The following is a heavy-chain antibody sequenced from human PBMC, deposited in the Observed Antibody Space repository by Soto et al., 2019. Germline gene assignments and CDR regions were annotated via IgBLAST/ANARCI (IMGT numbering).Heavy chain of an antibody. CDR1: GGSVNSGKYY. CDR3: ARVERGTATTVVDAFDI. V-gene: IGHV4-34*01. Sequence: QVQLQQWGAGLLKPSETLSLTCAVYGGSVNSGKYYWSWIRQPPGKGLEWIGEMSHSGGTHFNPSLKGRVTISVDTSKYPFSLKMSSVTAADTALYYCARVERGTATTVVDAFDIWGPGTLVTVSS. CDR2: MSHSGGT. J-gene: IGHJ3*02. D-gene: IGHD1-1*01.